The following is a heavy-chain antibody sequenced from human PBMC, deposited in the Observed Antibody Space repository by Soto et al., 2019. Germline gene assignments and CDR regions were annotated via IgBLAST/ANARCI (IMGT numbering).Heavy chain of an antibody. CDR2: IIPIFGTA. CDR1: GGTFSSYS. CDR3: ARDGGRHSGGIDY. D-gene: IGHD1-26*01. V-gene: IGHV1-69*01. Sequence: QVQLVQSGTEVKKPGSSVKVSCKASGGTFSSYSINWVRQTPGQGLEWMGEIIPIFGTANYAQKFQGRVTITADESTSTAYMELSSLRSEDTAVYYCARDGGRHSGGIDYWGQGTLVTVSS. J-gene: IGHJ4*02.